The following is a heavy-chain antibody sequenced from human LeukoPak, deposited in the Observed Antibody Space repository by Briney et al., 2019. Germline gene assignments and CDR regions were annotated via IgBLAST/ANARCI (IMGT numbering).Heavy chain of an antibody. CDR3: STEDKYCTSTTCGDF. CDR1: GYTFTAYY. D-gene: IGHD2-2*01. V-gene: IGHV1-2*02. CDR2: MVPSSGVS. Sequence: ASVTDACKASGYTFTAYYVHWVRQAPGQGLEWMGYMVPSSGVSHYSQKFQDRVTMTRDTSTSTDYLELGGLTSDDTAVYYCSTEDKYCTSTTCGDFWGQGTLVTVSS. J-gene: IGHJ4*02.